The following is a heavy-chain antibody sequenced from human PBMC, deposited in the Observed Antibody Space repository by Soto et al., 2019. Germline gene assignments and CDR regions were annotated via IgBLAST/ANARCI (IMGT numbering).Heavy chain of an antibody. V-gene: IGHV1-69*13. CDR1: GGTFSSYA. J-gene: IGHJ5*02. CDR2: IIPIFGTA. CDR3: ARGMRDCSGGSCYGWFDP. Sequence: GASVKVSCKASGGTFSSYAISWVRQAPGQGLEWMGGIIPIFGTADYAQKFQGRVTITADESTSTAYMELSSLGSEDTAVYYCARGMRDCSGGSCYGWFDPWGQGTLVTVSS. D-gene: IGHD2-15*01.